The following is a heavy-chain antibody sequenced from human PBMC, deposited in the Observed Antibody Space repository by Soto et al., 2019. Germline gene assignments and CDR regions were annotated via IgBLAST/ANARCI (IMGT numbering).Heavy chain of an antibody. V-gene: IGHV3-23*01. Sequence: PGGSLRLSCAASGFTFSSYAMSWVRQAPGKGLEWVSAISGSGGSTYYADSVKGRFTISRDNSKSTLYLQMNSLRAEDTAVYYCAKDPLSYYGMDVWGQGTTVTVSS. J-gene: IGHJ6*02. CDR2: ISGSGGST. CDR3: AKDPLSYYGMDV. CDR1: GFTFSSYA.